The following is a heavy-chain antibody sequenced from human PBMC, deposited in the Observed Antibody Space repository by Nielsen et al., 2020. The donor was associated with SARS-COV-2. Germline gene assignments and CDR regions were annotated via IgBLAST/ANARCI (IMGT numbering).Heavy chain of an antibody. J-gene: IGHJ4*02. CDR1: GFTFSDYY. CDR2: ISSSGSTI. D-gene: IGHD4-17*01. Sequence: GGSLRLSCAASGFTFSDYYMSWIRQAPGKGLEWVSYISSSGSTIYYADSVKGRFTISRDNAKNSLYLQMNSLRAEDTAVYYCAKDRAATVTHGPYWGQGTLVTVSS. CDR3: AKDRAATVTHGPY. V-gene: IGHV3-11*01.